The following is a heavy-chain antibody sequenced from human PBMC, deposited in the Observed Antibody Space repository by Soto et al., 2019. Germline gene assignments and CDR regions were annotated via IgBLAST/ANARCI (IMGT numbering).Heavy chain of an antibody. Sequence: GASVKVSCKASGYTFTSYGISWVRRAPGQGLEWMGWISAYNGNTNYAQKLQGRVTMTTDASTSTAYMELRSLRSDDTAVYYCARVGYDYIWGSYHNDYWGQGTLVTVSS. D-gene: IGHD3-16*02. V-gene: IGHV1-18*01. J-gene: IGHJ4*02. CDR1: GYTFTSYG. CDR2: ISAYNGNT. CDR3: ARVGYDYIWGSYHNDY.